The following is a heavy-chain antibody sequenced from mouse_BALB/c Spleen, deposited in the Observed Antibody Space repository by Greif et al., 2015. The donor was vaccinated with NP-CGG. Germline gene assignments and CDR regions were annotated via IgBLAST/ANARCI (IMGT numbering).Heavy chain of an antibody. CDR1: GYTFISYY. CDR3: TRGRRRDFDF. CDR2: INPSNGGA. V-gene: IGHV1S81*02. J-gene: IGHJ2*01. D-gene: IGHD1-2*01. Sequence: VQRVESGAELVKPGASVKLSCKASGYTFISYYMYWVKQRPGQGLEWIGEINPSNGGANLNEKFKSKATLTVDKSSSTAYMQLSSLTSEDSAVYFCTRGRRRDFDFWGQGTTLTVSS.